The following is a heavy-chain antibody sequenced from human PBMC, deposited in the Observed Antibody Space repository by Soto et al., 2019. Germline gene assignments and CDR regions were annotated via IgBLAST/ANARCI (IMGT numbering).Heavy chain of an antibody. CDR2: INDNGSRT. CDR3: AKEDLAVALGPNWFGP. Sequence: GGSLSLSCAASGFTFSSYWMSWVRQAPGKGLEWVSNINDNGSRTYYADSVKGRFTISRDSAKNTLYLQMNSLRAEDTAVYYCAKEDLAVALGPNWFGPWGQGTLVTVSS. V-gene: IGHV3-23*01. J-gene: IGHJ5*02. CDR1: GFTFSSYW. D-gene: IGHD6-19*01.